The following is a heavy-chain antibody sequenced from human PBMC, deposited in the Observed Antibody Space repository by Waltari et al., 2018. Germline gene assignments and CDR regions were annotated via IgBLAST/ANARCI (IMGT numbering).Heavy chain of an antibody. CDR3: ARAPRVGYSYAFDI. J-gene: IGHJ3*02. Sequence: QVQLQESGPGLVKPSETLSLTCTVSGGSIRSSYWSWIRQPPGKGLEWIGYIYYSGSTNYNPSLKSRVTISVDTSKNQFSLKPSSVTAADTAVYYCARAPRVGYSYAFDIWGQGTMVTVSS. D-gene: IGHD5-18*01. CDR1: GGSIRSSY. CDR2: IYYSGST. V-gene: IGHV4-59*01.